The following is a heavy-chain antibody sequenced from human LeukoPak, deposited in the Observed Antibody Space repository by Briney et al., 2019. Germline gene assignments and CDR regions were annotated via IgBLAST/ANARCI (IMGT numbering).Heavy chain of an antibody. CDR2: ISSSSSYI. J-gene: IGHJ6*03. D-gene: IGHD7-27*01. V-gene: IGHV3-21*01. CDR3: ARGLLPGDFEDYYYMDV. CDR1: GFTFSSYS. Sequence: GGSLRLSCAASGFTFSSYSMNWVRQAPGKGLEWVSSISSSSSYIYYADSVKGRFTISRDNAKNSLYLQMNSLRAEDTAVYYCARGLLPGDFEDYYYMDVWGKGTTVTVSS.